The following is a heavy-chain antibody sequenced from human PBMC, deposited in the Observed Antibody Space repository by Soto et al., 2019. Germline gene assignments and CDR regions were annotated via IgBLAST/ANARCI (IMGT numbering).Heavy chain of an antibody. J-gene: IGHJ4*02. Sequence: SVKVSCKASGFTFTSSAMQWVLQARGQRLEWIRWIVVGSGNTNYAQKFQERVTITRDMSTSTAYMELSSLRSEDTAVYYCAASYSSGWQIDYWGQGTPVTVSS. CDR2: IVVGSGNT. CDR3: AASYSSGWQIDY. CDR1: GFTFTSSA. V-gene: IGHV1-58*02. D-gene: IGHD6-19*01.